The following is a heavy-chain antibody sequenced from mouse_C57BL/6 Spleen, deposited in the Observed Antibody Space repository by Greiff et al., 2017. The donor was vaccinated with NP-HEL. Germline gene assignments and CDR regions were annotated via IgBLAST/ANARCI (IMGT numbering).Heavy chain of an antibody. D-gene: IGHD1-1*01. CDR1: GYTFTSYW. CDR2: INPSSGYT. V-gene: IGHV1-7*01. CDR3: AREESYYGSKGYAMDY. Sequence: QVQLQQSGAELAKPGASVKLSCKASGYTFTSYWMHWVKQRPGQGLEWIGYINPSSGYTKYNQKFKDKAILTADKSSSTAYMQLSSLTYEDSAVYYCAREESYYGSKGYAMDYWGQGTSVTVSS. J-gene: IGHJ4*01.